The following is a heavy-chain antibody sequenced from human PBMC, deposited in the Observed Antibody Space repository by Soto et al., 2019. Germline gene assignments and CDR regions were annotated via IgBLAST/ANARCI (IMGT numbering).Heavy chain of an antibody. V-gene: IGHV3-21*01. J-gene: IGHJ6*02. CDR1: GFTFSSYS. CDR2: ISSSSSYI. D-gene: IGHD5-18*01. Sequence: GGSLRLSCAASGFTFSSYSMNWVRQAPGKGLEWVSSISSSSSYIYYADSVKGRFTISRDNAKNSLYLQMNSLRAEDTAVYYCARPLHVDTAMVHTTYYYYYGMDVWGQGTTVTVSS. CDR3: ARPLHVDTAMVHTTYYYYYGMDV.